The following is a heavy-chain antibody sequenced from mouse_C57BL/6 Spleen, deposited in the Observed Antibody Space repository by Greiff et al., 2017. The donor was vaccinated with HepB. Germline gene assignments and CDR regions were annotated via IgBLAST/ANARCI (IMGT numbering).Heavy chain of an antibody. CDR1: GYTFTSYW. J-gene: IGHJ2*01. Sequence: QVQLQQPGAELVRPGTSVKLSCKASGYTFTSYWMHWVKQRPGQGLEWIGVIDPSDSYTNYNQKFKGKATLTVDTSSSTAYMQLSSLTSEDSAVYYCARSLQLRLFDYWGQGTPPTVSS. D-gene: IGHD3-2*02. V-gene: IGHV1-59*01. CDR2: IDPSDSYT. CDR3: ARSLQLRLFDY.